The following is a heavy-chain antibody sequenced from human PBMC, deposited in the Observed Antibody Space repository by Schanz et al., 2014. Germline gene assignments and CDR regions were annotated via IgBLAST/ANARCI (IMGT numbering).Heavy chain of an antibody. CDR3: VRDELLWFGEVLSLDY. V-gene: IGHV3-48*04. Sequence: EVQLLESGGGLVQPGGSLRLSCAASGFTFSSYSMNWVRQAPGKGLEWVSYISSSSSTRYYADSVKGRFTISRDSSKNTLYLQMNSLRPEDTALYYCVRDELLWFGEVLSLDYWGQGALVTVSS. D-gene: IGHD3-10*01. J-gene: IGHJ4*02. CDR2: ISSSSSTR. CDR1: GFTFSSYS.